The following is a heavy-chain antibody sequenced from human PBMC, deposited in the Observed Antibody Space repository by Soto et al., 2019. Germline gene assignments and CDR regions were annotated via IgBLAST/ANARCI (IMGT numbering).Heavy chain of an antibody. CDR2: IYYSGST. CDR1: GGSVSSGSYS. Sequence: QVQLQESGPGLVKPSETLSLTCTVSGGSVSSGSYSWSWIRQPPGKGLEWIGYIYYSGSTNYNPPLKSRVTLSVDTSKNQFSLKLSSVTAADTAVYYCARVIDDILTGYYKGWFDPWGQGTLVTVSS. D-gene: IGHD3-9*01. J-gene: IGHJ5*02. CDR3: ARVIDDILTGYYKGWFDP. V-gene: IGHV4-61*01.